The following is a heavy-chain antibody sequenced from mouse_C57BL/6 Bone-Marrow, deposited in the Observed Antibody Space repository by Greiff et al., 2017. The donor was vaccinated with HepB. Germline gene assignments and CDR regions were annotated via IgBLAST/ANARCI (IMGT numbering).Heavy chain of an antibody. CDR3: ARSHYSNYEAY. J-gene: IGHJ3*01. V-gene: IGHV1-82*01. Sequence: VQLQQSGPELVKPGASVKISCKASGYALSSSWMNWVKQRPGKGLEWIGRIYPGDGDTNYNGKFKGKATLTADKSSSTAYMQLSSLTSEDSAVYFCARSHYSNYEAYWGQGTLVTVSA. CDR2: IYPGDGDT. D-gene: IGHD2-5*01. CDR1: GYALSSSW.